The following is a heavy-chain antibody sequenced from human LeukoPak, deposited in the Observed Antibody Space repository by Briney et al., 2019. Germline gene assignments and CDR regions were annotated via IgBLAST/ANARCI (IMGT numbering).Heavy chain of an antibody. CDR2: INSDGSGT. CDR3: ARRVVAALYDY. Sequence: PGGSLRLSCAASGFTFSSYWMHWVRQAPGKGLVWVSHINSDGSGTTYADSVKGRFTIPRDNAKNTLYLQMNSLRADDTAVYFCARRVVAALYDYWGQGTLVTASS. J-gene: IGHJ4*02. D-gene: IGHD2-15*01. CDR1: GFTFSSYW. V-gene: IGHV3-74*01.